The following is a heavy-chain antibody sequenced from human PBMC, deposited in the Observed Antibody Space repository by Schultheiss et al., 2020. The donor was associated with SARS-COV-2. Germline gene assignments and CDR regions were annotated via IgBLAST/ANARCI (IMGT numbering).Heavy chain of an antibody. CDR1: GGSFSGYY. CDR2: INHSGST. D-gene: IGHD4-23*01. V-gene: IGHV4-34*01. Sequence: SETLSLTCAVYGGSFSGYYWTWIRQSPGKGLEWIGEINHSGSTNYNPSLKSRVTISVDTSKNQFSLKLSSVTAADTAVYYCARKRWGYGGNSDRYFDLWGRGTLVTVSS. J-gene: IGHJ2*01. CDR3: ARKRWGYGGNSDRYFDL.